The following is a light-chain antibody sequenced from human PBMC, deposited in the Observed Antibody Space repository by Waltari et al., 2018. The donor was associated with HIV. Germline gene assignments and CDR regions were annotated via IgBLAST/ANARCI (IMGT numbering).Light chain of an antibody. Sequence: QSVLTQPPSASGTPGQRVTISCSGSSSNIGSNYVSWYQQPPGTAPKLLIYRNNQRPSGVPDRFSGSKSGTSASVAISGLRSEDEADYYCAAWDDSHYVFGTGTKVTVL. CDR1: SSNIGSNY. CDR3: AAWDDSHYV. V-gene: IGLV1-47*01. CDR2: RNN. J-gene: IGLJ1*01.